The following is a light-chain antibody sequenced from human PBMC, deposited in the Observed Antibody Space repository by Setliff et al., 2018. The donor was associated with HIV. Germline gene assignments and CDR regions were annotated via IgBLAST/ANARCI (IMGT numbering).Light chain of an antibody. Sequence: QSALTQPASVSGSPGQSITISCTGTSSDVGSYNLVSWYQQHPGKAPKLMISEVSKRPSGVSNRFSGSKSGTTASLTISGLQAEDEADYYCCSFANNNTKVFGGGTKVTVL. J-gene: IGLJ1*01. CDR3: CSFANNNTKV. CDR1: SSDVGSYNL. V-gene: IGLV2-23*02. CDR2: EVS.